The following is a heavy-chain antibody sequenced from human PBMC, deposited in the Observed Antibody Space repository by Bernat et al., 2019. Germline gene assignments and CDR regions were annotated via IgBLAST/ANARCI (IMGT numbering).Heavy chain of an antibody. J-gene: IGHJ1*01. CDR1: GYTFTSYE. Sequence: QVQLVQSGAEVRKPGASVKVSCKASGYTFTSYEISWVRQAPGQGLEWMGWISTYTGDTKYEQRLQGRITMNREPSTTTGYMELRGLISDDTAVYYCVREGAVAGWVYFQHWGQGTLLSVSS. CDR3: VREGAVAGWVYFQH. CDR2: ISTYTGDT. V-gene: IGHV1-18*01. D-gene: IGHD6-19*01.